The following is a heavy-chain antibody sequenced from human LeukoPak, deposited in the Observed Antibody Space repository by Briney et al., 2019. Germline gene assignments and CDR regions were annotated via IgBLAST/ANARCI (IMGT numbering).Heavy chain of an antibody. Sequence: SETLSLTCAVYGGSFRGYYWSWIRQPPGKGLEWIGEINHSGSTNYSPSLKSRVTISVDTSKNQFSLKLSSVTAADTTVYCCARGGYMDVWGKGTTVTVSS. CDR2: INHSGST. V-gene: IGHV4-34*01. CDR1: GGSFRGYY. CDR3: ARGGYMDV. J-gene: IGHJ6*03.